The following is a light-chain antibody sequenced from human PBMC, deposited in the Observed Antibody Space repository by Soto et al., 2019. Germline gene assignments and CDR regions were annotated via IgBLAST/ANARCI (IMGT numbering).Light chain of an antibody. CDR1: SSDVGGYNY. CDR3: SSYAGSNTSV. J-gene: IGLJ1*01. Sequence: QSALTQPPSASGSPGQSVTISCTGTSSDVGGYNYVSWYQQHPGKAPKLMIYEVSKRPSGVPDRFSGSKSGNTASLTVSGLQPEAEADYYCSSYAGSNTSVFGTGTKVTVL. V-gene: IGLV2-8*01. CDR2: EVS.